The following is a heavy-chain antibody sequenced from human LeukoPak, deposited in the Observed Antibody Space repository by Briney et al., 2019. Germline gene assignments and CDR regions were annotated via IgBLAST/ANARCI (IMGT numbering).Heavy chain of an antibody. V-gene: IGHV3-23*01. CDR1: GFTLSSYV. D-gene: IGHD2-21*01. CDR2: ISVSGNT. Sequence: GGSLRLSCAASGFTLSSYVMSWVRQAPGKGLEWVSAISVSGNTYHADSVKGRFTISRDSSKNTLYLQMNRLRAEDAAVYYCAKAPVTTCSGAYCYPFDYWGQGTLVTVSS. CDR3: AKAPVTTCSGAYCYPFDY. J-gene: IGHJ4*02.